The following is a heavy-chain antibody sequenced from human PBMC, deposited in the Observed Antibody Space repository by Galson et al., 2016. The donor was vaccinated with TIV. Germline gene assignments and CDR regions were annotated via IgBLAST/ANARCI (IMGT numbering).Heavy chain of an antibody. CDR2: ISVSGLST. D-gene: IGHD1-26*01. CDR3: AKDWAKEVGHRQGFFDY. Sequence: LRLSCAASGFTFSSHAMSWVRQAPGKGLEWVASISVSGLSTYYADSVKGRFTVSRDNSKNTLYLQMNSLRAEDTAVYFCAKDWAKEVGHRQGFFDYWGQGTRAPVSS. V-gene: IGHV3-23*01. J-gene: IGHJ4*02. CDR1: GFTFSSHA.